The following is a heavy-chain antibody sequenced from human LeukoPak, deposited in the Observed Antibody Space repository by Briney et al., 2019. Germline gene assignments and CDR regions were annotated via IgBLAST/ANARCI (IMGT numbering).Heavy chain of an antibody. Sequence: GGSLRLSCAASGFTFSSYSMNWVRQAPGKGLEWVGLTRNKANTYTTEYAASVKGRFTISRDDSKNSLYLQMNSLKTEDTAVYYCASTPGYSYGNDAFDMWGQGTMVTVSS. D-gene: IGHD5-18*01. CDR1: GFTFSSYS. J-gene: IGHJ3*02. V-gene: IGHV3-72*01. CDR3: ASTPGYSYGNDAFDM. CDR2: TRNKANTYTT.